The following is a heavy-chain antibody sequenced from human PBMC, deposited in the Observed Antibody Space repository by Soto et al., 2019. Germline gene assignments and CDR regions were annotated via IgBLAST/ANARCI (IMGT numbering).Heavy chain of an antibody. V-gene: IGHV3-15*07. CDR1: GFTFSNAW. J-gene: IGHJ4*02. CDR3: TTEEGMTTVTTGVDY. Sequence: EVQLVESGGGLVKPGGSLRLSCAASGFTFSNAWMNWVRQAPGKGLEWVGRIKSKTDGGTTDYAAPVKGRFTISTDDSKNTLYLQMNSLKTEDTAVYYCTTEEGMTTVTTGVDYWGQGTLVTVSS. D-gene: IGHD4-17*01. CDR2: IKSKTDGGTT.